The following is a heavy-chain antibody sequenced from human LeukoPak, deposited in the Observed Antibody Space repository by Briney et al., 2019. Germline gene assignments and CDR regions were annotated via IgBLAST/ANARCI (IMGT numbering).Heavy chain of an antibody. CDR1: GFTFTSYS. Sequence: AGSLRLSCAASGFTFTSYSMNWVRQAPGKGLEWVSSISSSSSYIYYADSVKGRFTISRDNAKNSLYLQMNSLRAEDTAVYYCAREMSYDSSGYFVYWGRGTLVTVSS. CDR3: AREMSYDSSGYFVY. V-gene: IGHV3-21*01. J-gene: IGHJ4*02. D-gene: IGHD3-22*01. CDR2: ISSSSSYI.